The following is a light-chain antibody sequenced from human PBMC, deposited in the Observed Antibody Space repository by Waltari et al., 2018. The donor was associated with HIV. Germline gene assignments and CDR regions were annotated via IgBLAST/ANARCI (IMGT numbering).Light chain of an antibody. CDR2: DTS. CDR3: QQYSNWPRIT. J-gene: IGKJ3*01. CDR1: QSVTKY. V-gene: IGKV3-15*01. Sequence: EVVMTQSPATLSVSPGESATLSCRASQSVTKYVAWYQQAPGQPPRLLIYDTSSRAAGIPARLSGSGSGTGFTLTISDLQSEDFAVYYCQQYSNWPRITFGPGTKV.